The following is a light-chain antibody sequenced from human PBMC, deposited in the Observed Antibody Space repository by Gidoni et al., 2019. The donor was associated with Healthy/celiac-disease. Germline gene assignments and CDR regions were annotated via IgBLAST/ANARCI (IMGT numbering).Light chain of an antibody. CDR1: QDISNY. Sequence: DIQMTDSPSSLSASVGDRVTITCQASQDISNYLYWYQQKPGKAPKLLIYDASNLERGVPSRFSGSGSGTDFTFTISCLQPEDIATYYCQQYDSLPLTFGGGTKVEIK. J-gene: IGKJ4*01. CDR3: QQYDSLPLT. CDR2: DAS. V-gene: IGKV1-33*01.